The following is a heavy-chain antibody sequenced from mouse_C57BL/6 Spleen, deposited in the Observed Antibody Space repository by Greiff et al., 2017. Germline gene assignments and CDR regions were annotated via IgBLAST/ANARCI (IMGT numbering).Heavy chain of an antibody. D-gene: IGHD2-5*01. CDR2: IYPGDGDT. Sequence: QVQLKQSGAELVKPGASVKISCKASGYAFSSYWMNWVKQRPGKGLEWIGQIYPGDGDTNYNGKFKGKATLTADKSSSTAYMQLSSLTSEDSAVYFCARTGYSNYEAMDYWGQGTSVTVSS. V-gene: IGHV1-80*01. CDR1: GYAFSSYW. CDR3: ARTGYSNYEAMDY. J-gene: IGHJ4*01.